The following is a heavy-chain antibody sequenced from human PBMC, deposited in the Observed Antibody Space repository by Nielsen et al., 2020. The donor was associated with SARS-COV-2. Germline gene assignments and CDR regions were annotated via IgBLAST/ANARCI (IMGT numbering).Heavy chain of an antibody. CDR2: IYYSGSN. CDR1: GCSFSSYS. J-gene: IGHJ4*02. CDR3: ARIRCGGDCYEYYCDY. Sequence: SETLSLTCTASGCSFSSYSWSWIRQPPGKGLEWIGYIYYSGSNNYNPYLKSRVTITVETSKNQFLLKLSSVTAADTAVYYCARIRCGGDCYEYYCDYWGQGTLVTVSS. D-gene: IGHD2-21*02. V-gene: IGHV4-59*01.